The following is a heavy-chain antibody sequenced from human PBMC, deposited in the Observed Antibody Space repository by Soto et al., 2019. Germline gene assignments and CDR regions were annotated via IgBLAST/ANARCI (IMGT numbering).Heavy chain of an antibody. CDR1: GFTFTSSA. J-gene: IGHJ6*02. Sequence: QMQLVQSGPEVKKPGTSVKVSCKASGFTFTSSAVQWVRQARGQRLEWIGWIVVGSGNTNYAQKFQEGVTITRDMSTSTAYMELSSLRSEDTAVYYCAAPYHYYGMDVWGQGTTVTVSS. CDR2: IVVGSGNT. V-gene: IGHV1-58*01. CDR3: AAPYHYYGMDV.